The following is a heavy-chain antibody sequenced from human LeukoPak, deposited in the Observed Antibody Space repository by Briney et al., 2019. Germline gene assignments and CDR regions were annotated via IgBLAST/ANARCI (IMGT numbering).Heavy chain of an antibody. D-gene: IGHD3-3*01. CDR2: ISSSSSYI. CDR3: ARDYDFWSGYPHYYYYMDV. V-gene: IGHV3-21*01. CDR1: GFTFSSYS. J-gene: IGHJ6*03. Sequence: GGSLRLSCAASGFTFSSYSMNWVRQAPGKGLEWVSSISSSSSYIYYADSVKGRFTISRDNAKNSLYLQMNSLRAEDTAVYYCARDYDFWSGYPHYYYYMDVWGKGTTVTVSS.